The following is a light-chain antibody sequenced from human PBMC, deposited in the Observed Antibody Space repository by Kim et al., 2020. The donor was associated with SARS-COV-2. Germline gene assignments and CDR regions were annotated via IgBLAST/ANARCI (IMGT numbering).Light chain of an antibody. Sequence: VSPGGSAALSCKASQSVRSNLAWYQQKLGQAPRLLLYGASTRATDIPARFSGSGSGTEFTLTISGLQSEDFAVYYCQQYHTRPITFGQGTRLEIK. V-gene: IGKV3-15*01. CDR1: QSVRSN. CDR3: QQYHTRPIT. J-gene: IGKJ5*01. CDR2: GAS.